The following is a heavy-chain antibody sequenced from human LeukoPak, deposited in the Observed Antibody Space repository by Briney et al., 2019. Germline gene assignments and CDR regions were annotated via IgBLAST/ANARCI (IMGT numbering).Heavy chain of an antibody. J-gene: IGHJ4*02. D-gene: IGHD2-2*01. CDR1: GYTFTGYH. V-gene: IGHV1-2*06. CDR3: ARDYCSSTSCLFDY. Sequence: GASVKVSCKASGYTFTGYHIHWVRQAPGQGLEWMGRINPNSGDTNYAQKFQGRVTMTRDTSISTAYMELGRLRSDDTAVYYCARDYCSSTSCLFDYWGQGTLVTVSS. CDR2: INPNSGDT.